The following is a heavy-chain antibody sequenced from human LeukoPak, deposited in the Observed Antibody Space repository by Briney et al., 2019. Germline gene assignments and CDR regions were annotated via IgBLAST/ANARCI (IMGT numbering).Heavy chain of an antibody. J-gene: IGHJ4*02. CDR3: AKDLDIVVVVAAITGDY. CDR1: GFTFSSYA. D-gene: IGHD2-15*01. V-gene: IGHV3-23*01. Sequence: AGGSLRLSCAASGFTFSSYAMSWVRQAPGKGLEWVSAISGSGGSTYYADSVKGRFTISRDNSKNTLYLQMNSLRAEDTAVYYCAKDLDIVVVVAAITGDYWGQGTLVTVSS. CDR2: ISGSGGST.